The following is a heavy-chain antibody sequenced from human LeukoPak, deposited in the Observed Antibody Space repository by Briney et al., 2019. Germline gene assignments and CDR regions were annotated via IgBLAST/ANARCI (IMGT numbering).Heavy chain of an antibody. V-gene: IGHV1-69*04. Sequence: ASVKVSCKASGGTFSSYAISWVRQSPGQGLEWMGRIIPILGIANYAQKFQGRVTITADKSTSTAYMELSSPRSEDTAVYYCARMPLRPEVVTAIAEGYSDYWGQGTLVTVSS. CDR1: GGTFSSYA. CDR2: IIPILGIA. CDR3: ARMPLRPEVVTAIAEGYSDY. D-gene: IGHD2-21*02. J-gene: IGHJ4*02.